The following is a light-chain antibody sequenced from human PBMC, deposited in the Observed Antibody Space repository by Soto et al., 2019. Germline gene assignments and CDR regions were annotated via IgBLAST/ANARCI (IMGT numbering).Light chain of an antibody. CDR2: WAS. J-gene: IGKJ4*01. CDR1: QSVLFTSNNKNY. CDR3: PQYYPTPLT. Sequence: DIVMTQSPYSLAVSLGERATIKCKSSQSVLFTSNNKNYLAWFQQKPRQPPKLLVSWASTRESGVPDRFSGSGSGTDSNLTLTSLPAQAVAVYYCPQYYPTPLTFGGGTKVDIK. V-gene: IGKV4-1*01.